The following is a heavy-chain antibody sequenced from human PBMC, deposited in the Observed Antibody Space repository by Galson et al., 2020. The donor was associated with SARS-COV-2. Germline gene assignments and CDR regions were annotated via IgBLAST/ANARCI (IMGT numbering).Heavy chain of an antibody. CDR2: INPSSGST. CDR1: GYTFSSYY. J-gene: IGHJ4*02. D-gene: IGHD3-10*01. V-gene: IGHV1-46*01. Sequence: ASVKVSCKASGYTFSSYYIQWVRQAPGQGLEWMEIINPSSGSTNYAQKFQGRVTMTRDTSTSTVNMELSSLRSDDTAVYYCARVRDYRYGPLDYWGQGTLVTVPA. CDR3: ARVRDYRYGPLDY.